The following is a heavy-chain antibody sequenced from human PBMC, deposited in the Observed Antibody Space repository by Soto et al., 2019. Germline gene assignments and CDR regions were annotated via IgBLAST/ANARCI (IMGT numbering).Heavy chain of an antibody. J-gene: IGHJ5*02. CDR3: ARYYYGSGRANCFEP. CDR2: IDPSDSYT. Sequence: PGESLKISCKGSGYSFTSYWISWVRQMPGKGLEWMGRIDPSDSYTNYSPSFQGHVTISADKSISTAYLQWSSLKASDTAMYYCARYYYGSGRANCFEPWGQGTLVTVSS. D-gene: IGHD3-10*01. CDR1: GYSFTSYW. V-gene: IGHV5-10-1*01.